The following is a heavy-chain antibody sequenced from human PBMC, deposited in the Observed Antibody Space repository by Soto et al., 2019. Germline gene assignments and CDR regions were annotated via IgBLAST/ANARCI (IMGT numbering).Heavy chain of an antibody. CDR1: GGSISSRSHY. CDR2: SFYRGST. CDR3: ATADGFGVVTPFFEY. D-gene: IGHD3-3*01. V-gene: IGHV4-39*05. J-gene: IGHJ4*02. Sequence: QLQLQESGPGLVKPSETPSLTCTVSGGSISSRSHYWGWIRQSPGKHLEWIGSSFYRGSTHYNPSLKTRVTISVDTSKNQVSLKLYSVTAADTAVYYCATADGFGVVTPFFEYWGQGILVTVSS.